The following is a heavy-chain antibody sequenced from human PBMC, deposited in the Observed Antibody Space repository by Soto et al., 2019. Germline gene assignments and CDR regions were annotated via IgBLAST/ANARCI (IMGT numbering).Heavy chain of an antibody. CDR1: GGSVSSGSYY. D-gene: IGHD4-17*01. CDR3: AREASTVTTHLLDY. J-gene: IGHJ4*02. CDR2: IYYSGST. V-gene: IGHV4-61*01. Sequence: QVQLQESGPGLVKPSETLSLTCTVSGGSVSSGSYYWSWIRQPPGKGLEWIGYIYYSGSTNYNPSLKSRVTISVDTSKNQFTLKLSSVTAADTAVYYCAREASTVTTHLLDYWGQGTLVTVPS.